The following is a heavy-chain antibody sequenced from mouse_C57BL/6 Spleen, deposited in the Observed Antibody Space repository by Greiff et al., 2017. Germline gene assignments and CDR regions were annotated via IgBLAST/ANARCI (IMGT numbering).Heavy chain of an antibody. D-gene: IGHD1-1*02. V-gene: IGHV1-52*01. Sequence: QVQLQQPGAELVRPGSSVKLSCKASGYTFTSYWMHWVKQRPIQGLEWIANIDPSDSETYYTQNFKDKATFTVDKTSSTPYMQLSSLTSDDSAVYYCARWGGGDFCYWGQGTTLTVSS. J-gene: IGHJ2*01. CDR3: ARWGGGDFCY. CDR2: IDPSDSET. CDR1: GYTFTSYW.